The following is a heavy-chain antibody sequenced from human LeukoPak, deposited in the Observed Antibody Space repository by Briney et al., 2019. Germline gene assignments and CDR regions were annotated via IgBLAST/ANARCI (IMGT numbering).Heavy chain of an antibody. Sequence: PGGSLRLSCAASGFTFSSYSMNWVRQAPGKGLEWVSSISSSSYIYYADSVKGRFTISRDNAKNSLYPQMNSLRAEDTAVYYCARDIMDSSGYYGVHYWGQGTLVTVSS. J-gene: IGHJ4*02. D-gene: IGHD3-22*01. CDR2: ISSSSYI. CDR3: ARDIMDSSGYYGVHY. V-gene: IGHV3-21*01. CDR1: GFTFSSYS.